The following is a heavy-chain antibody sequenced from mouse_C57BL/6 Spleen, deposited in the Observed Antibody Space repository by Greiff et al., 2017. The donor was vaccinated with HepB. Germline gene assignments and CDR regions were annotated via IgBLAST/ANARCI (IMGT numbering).Heavy chain of an antibody. J-gene: IGHJ2*01. CDR1: GYTFTEYT. V-gene: IGHV1-62-2*01. Sequence: VKLQESGAELVKPGASVKLSCKASGYTFTEYTIHWVKQRSGQGLEWIGWFYPGSGSIKYNEKFKDKATLTADKSSSTVYMELSRLTSEDSAVYFCARRGIYYDYDGGGFDYWGQGTTLTVSS. D-gene: IGHD2-4*01. CDR2: FYPGSGSI. CDR3: ARRGIYYDYDGGGFDY.